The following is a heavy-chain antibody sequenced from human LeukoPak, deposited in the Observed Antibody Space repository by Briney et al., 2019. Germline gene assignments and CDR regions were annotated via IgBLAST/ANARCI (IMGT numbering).Heavy chain of an antibody. Sequence: RGSLRLSCTVSGFISSSYWMNWVRQAPGKGLVWVSRINSDGSSTTYADSVKGRFTISRDNAKNTLYLQMNSLRAEDTAVYYCARAIGYSYGGDYFDYWGQGTLVTVSS. D-gene: IGHD5-18*01. CDR3: ARAIGYSYGGDYFDY. V-gene: IGHV3-74*01. CDR1: GFISSSYW. J-gene: IGHJ4*02. CDR2: INSDGSST.